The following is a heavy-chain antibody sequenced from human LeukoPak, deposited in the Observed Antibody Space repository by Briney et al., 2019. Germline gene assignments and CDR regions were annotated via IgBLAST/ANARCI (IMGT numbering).Heavy chain of an antibody. CDR3: AKDLHVFTIIVVGLFDY. D-gene: IGHD3-22*01. CDR1: GFTFSSYA. CDR2: ISGSGGST. Sequence: GGSLRLSCAASGFTFSSYAMSWVRQAPGKGLEWVSAISGSGGSTYYADSVKGRFTISRDNSKNTLYLQMDSLRAEDTAVYYCAKDLHVFTIIVVGLFDYWGQGTLVTVSS. V-gene: IGHV3-23*01. J-gene: IGHJ4*02.